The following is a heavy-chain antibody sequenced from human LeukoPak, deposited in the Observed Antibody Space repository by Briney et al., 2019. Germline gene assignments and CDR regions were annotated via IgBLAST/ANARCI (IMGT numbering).Heavy chain of an antibody. CDR3: ARGSPVEMATADAFDI. CDR1: GGTFSSYA. J-gene: IGHJ3*02. CDR2: IIPIFGTA. Sequence: SVKVSCKASGGTFSSYAISWVRQAPGQGLEWMGGIIPIFGTANYAQKFQGRVTITTDESTSTAYMELSSLRSEDTAVYYCARGSPVEMATADAFDIWGQGTMVTVSS. V-gene: IGHV1-69*05. D-gene: IGHD5-24*01.